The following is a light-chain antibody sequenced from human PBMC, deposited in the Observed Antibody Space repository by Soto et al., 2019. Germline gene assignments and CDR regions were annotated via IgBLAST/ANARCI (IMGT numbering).Light chain of an antibody. Sequence: ETVLTQSPGTLYFSPGERATLSCRASQSVGNSHVAWYQQRRGLPPRLLIYGASNRATGIPDRFSGSGSGADFTLTISRLDPEDFAVYFCHQYGNSPPGTFGQGTRL. CDR3: HQYGNSPPGT. CDR2: GAS. CDR1: QSVGNSH. J-gene: IGKJ5*01. V-gene: IGKV3-20*01.